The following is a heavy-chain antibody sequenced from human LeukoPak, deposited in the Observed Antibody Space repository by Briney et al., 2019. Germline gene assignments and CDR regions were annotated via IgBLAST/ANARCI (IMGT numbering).Heavy chain of an antibody. D-gene: IGHD6-19*01. Sequence: SETLSLTCSVYGESFSNHYWSWIRQPPGKGLEWIGEIDHSGSTTYNPSLKSRVTISIDTSKSHFSLKLSSVTAADTAIYYCARQSGFMAVAIDYWGQGTLVTVSS. CDR3: ARQSGFMAVAIDY. CDR2: IDHSGST. J-gene: IGHJ4*02. V-gene: IGHV4-34*01. CDR1: GESFSNHY.